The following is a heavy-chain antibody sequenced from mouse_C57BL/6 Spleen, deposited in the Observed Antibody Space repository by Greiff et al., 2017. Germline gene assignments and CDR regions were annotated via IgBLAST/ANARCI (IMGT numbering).Heavy chain of an antibody. Sequence: EVKLVESVAELVRPGASVKLSCTASGFNIKNTYMHWVKQRPEQGLEWIGRIDPANGNTKYAPKFQGKATITADTSSNPASLQLSSLTSEDTAIYYCARRGTTVPYFDYWGQGTTLTVSS. D-gene: IGHD1-1*01. V-gene: IGHV14-3*01. CDR2: IDPANGNT. CDR3: ARRGTTVPYFDY. CDR1: GFNIKNTY. J-gene: IGHJ2*01.